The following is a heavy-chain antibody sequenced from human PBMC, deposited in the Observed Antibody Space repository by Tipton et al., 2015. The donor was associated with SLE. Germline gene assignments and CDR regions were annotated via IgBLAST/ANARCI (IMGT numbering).Heavy chain of an antibody. D-gene: IGHD1-26*01. CDR1: GGSISSYY. V-gene: IGHV4-59*05. CDR2: IYYSGST. J-gene: IGHJ4*02. Sequence: TLSLTCTVSGGSISSYYWSWIRQPPGKGLEWIGSIYYSGSTYYNPSLKSRVTISVDTSKNQFSLKLSSVTAADTAVYYCARHPRSYCFDYWGQGTLVTVSS. CDR3: ARHPRSYCFDY.